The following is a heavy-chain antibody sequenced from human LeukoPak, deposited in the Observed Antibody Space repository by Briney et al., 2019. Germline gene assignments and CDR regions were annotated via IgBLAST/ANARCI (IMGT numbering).Heavy chain of an antibody. CDR1: GDSTSSGSYY. V-gene: IGHV4-61*02. Sequence: PSETLSLTCTVSGDSTSSGSYYWSWIRQPAGKGLEWIGRIYTSGSTKYNPSLKSRVTISLDTSKNQFSLKVSSVTAADTAMYYCATTRWTSERGGFDYWGQGTLVTVSS. J-gene: IGHJ4*02. CDR3: ATTRWTSERGGFDY. D-gene: IGHD1-1*01. CDR2: IYTSGST.